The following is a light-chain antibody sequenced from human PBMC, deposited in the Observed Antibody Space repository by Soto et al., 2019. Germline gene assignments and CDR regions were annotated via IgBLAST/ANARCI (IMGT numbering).Light chain of an antibody. J-gene: IGLJ2*01. CDR2: GNN. V-gene: IGLV1-40*01. CDR1: SSNIGAGHD. Sequence: QSVLTQPPSVSGAPGQRVTISCTGSSSNIGAGHDVHWYQQLPGTAPKLLIYGNNNRPSGVSDRFSGSNSGTSASLAITGLQPDDEADYYCQSYDSRLSGSVVFGGGTKLTVL. CDR3: QSYDSRLSGSVV.